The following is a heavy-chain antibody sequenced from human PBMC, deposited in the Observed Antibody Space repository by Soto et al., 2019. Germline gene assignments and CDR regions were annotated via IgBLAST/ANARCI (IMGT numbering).Heavy chain of an antibody. Sequence: GGSLRLSCAASGFTFSSYWMSWVRQAPGKGLEWVANIKQDGSEKYYVDSVKGRFTISRDNAKNSLYLQMNSLRAEDTAVYYCARVIGVEMPKKNEYYFDYWGQGTLVTVSS. J-gene: IGHJ4*02. V-gene: IGHV3-7*01. CDR3: ARVIGVEMPKKNEYYFDY. CDR2: IKQDGSEK. CDR1: GFTFSSYW. D-gene: IGHD2-2*01.